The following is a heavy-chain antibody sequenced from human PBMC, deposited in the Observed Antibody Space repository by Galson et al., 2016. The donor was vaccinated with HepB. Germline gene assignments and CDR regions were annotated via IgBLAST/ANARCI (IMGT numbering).Heavy chain of an antibody. Sequence: QSGAEVKKPGESLRISCKASGYTFTNSWISWVRQMPGKGLEWMGRIDPSDSYTHYSPSSQGHVTISADKSSTPVYLQWGSLKASDTATYFCARRGSGTYDGFDIWGQGTMVTVSS. CDR2: IDPSDSYT. CDR1: GYTFTNSW. J-gene: IGHJ3*02. CDR3: ARRGSGTYDGFDI. V-gene: IGHV5-10-1*01. D-gene: IGHD1-26*01.